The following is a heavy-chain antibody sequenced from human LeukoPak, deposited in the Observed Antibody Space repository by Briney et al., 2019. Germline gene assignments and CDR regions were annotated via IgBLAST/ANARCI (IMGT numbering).Heavy chain of an antibody. V-gene: IGHV3-21*04. J-gene: IGHJ3*02. CDR1: GFTFSSYS. D-gene: IGHD2-15*01. CDR3: AKDLTFGSGGPDAFDI. Sequence: GGSLRLSCAASGFTFSSYSMNWVRQAPGKGLEWVSSISSSSSYIYYADSVKGRFTISRDNAKNSLYLQMNSLRAEDTAVYYCAKDLTFGSGGPDAFDIWGQGTMVTVSS. CDR2: ISSSSSYI.